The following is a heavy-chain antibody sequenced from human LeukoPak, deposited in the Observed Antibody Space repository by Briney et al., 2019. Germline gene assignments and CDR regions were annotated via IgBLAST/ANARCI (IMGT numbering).Heavy chain of an antibody. D-gene: IGHD3-16*01. CDR2: INHNGNVN. CDR3: ARGGGLDV. J-gene: IGHJ6*02. CDR1: GFTFSIYW. V-gene: IGHV3-7*03. Sequence: GGSLRLSCAASGFTFSIYWMNWARQAPGKGLEWVASINHNGNVNYYVDSVKGRFTISRDNAKNSLYLQMSNLRAEDTAVYFCARGGGLDVWGQGATVTVSS.